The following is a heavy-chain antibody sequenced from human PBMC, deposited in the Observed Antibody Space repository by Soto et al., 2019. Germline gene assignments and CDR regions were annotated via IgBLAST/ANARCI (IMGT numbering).Heavy chain of an antibody. Sequence: SETLGRTCTVSVGAGRCGTALGSWIRQSPGKALEWIAYIYYSGSTNYNPSLQRRSTISVDTSKSQVSLTLTYVTAADAAVYYCARSPNYYYYGFDVWGQGTTVT. V-gene: IGHV4-61*01. J-gene: IGHJ6*02. CDR1: VGAGRCGTAL. CDR3: ARSPNYYYYGFDV. CDR2: IYYSGST.